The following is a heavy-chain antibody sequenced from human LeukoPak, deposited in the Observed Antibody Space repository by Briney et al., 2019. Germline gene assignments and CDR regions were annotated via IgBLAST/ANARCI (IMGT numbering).Heavy chain of an antibody. V-gene: IGHV1-69*13. CDR2: ITPIFGTA. D-gene: IGHD5-12*01. J-gene: IGHJ5*02. CDR1: GGTFSSYA. CDR3: ARAGSGYDSNWFDP. Sequence: ASVKVSCKASGGTFSSYAISWVRQAPGQGLEWMGGITPIFGTANYAQKFQGRVTITADESTSTAYMELSSLRSEDTAVYYCARAGSGYDSNWFDPWGQGTLVTVSS.